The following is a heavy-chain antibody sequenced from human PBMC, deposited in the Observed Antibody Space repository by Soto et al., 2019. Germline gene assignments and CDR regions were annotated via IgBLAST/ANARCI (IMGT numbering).Heavy chain of an antibody. CDR1: RAAFRNFI. D-gene: IGHD3-22*01. Sequence: SVTLSCTPSRAAFRNFIVSWVLQPPGLWLDRLGGIIPIFGTANYAQKFQGRVTITADESTSTSYMEVNSLRAEDTAVYYCARVYYYDSSGPGPHPGMDVWGQGITVNGS. CDR3: ARVYYYDSSGPGPHPGMDV. J-gene: IGHJ6*02. V-gene: IGHV1-69*01. CDR2: IIPIFGTA.